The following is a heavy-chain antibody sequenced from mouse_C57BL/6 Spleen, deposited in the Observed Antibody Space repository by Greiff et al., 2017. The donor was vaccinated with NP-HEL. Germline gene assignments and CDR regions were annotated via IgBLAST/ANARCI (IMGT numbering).Heavy chain of an antibody. D-gene: IGHD2-4*01. CDR1: GYTFTSYW. V-gene: IGHV1-52*01. CDR3: ARLGKIYYDYDRAMDY. CDR2: IDPSDSET. Sequence: QVQLQQPGAELVRPGSSVKLSCKASGYTFTSYWMHWVKQRPIQGLEWIGNIDPSDSETHYNQKFKDKATLTVDKSSSTAYMQLSSLTSEDSAVYYCARLGKIYYDYDRAMDYWGQGTSVTVSS. J-gene: IGHJ4*01.